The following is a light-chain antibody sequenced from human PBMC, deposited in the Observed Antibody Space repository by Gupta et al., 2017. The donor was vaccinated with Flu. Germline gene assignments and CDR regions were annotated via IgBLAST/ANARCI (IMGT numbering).Light chain of an antibody. CDR3: SSYTGSVTV. CDR1: SSDIGAYNY. Sequence: QSALTQPASVSGSPGQSITLSCTGTSSDIGAYNYVSWYQQHPGEAPRLMIYEVSYRPSGISNRFSGPKSGNTASLTISGLQAGDEADYYCSSYTGSVTVFGGGTKVAVL. CDR2: EVS. J-gene: IGLJ3*02. V-gene: IGLV2-14*01.